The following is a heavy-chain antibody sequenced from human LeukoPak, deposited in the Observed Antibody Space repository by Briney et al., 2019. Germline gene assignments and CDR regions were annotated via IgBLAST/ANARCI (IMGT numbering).Heavy chain of an antibody. CDR1: GYTFTSYG. D-gene: IGHD2-2*01. CDR2: ISAYNGNT. Sequence: TSVKVSCKASGYTFTSYGISWVRQAPGQGLEWMGWISAYNGNTNYAQKLQGRVTMTTDTSTSTAYMELRSLRSDDTAVYYCARESCSSTSCNDAFDIWGQGTMVTVSS. J-gene: IGHJ3*02. V-gene: IGHV1-18*01. CDR3: ARESCSSTSCNDAFDI.